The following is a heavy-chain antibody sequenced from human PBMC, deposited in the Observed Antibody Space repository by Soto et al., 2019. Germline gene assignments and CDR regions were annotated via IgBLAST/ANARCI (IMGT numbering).Heavy chain of an antibody. CDR3: ARDDGIAVAGASDY. D-gene: IGHD6-19*01. CDR2: ISAYNGNT. V-gene: IGHV1-18*01. Sequence: ASVRVSGKASGYTFISYGISWVRQAPGQVLECMVWISAYNGNTNYXXKVQVRVXXTTDTATSIAXMELSXRGSDDTAVXYCARDDGIAVAGASDYWRQGTLVTVSS. CDR1: GYTFISYG. J-gene: IGHJ4*02.